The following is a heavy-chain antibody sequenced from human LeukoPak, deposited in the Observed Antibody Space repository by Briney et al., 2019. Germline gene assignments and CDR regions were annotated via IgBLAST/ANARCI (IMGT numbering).Heavy chain of an antibody. Sequence: PGGSLRLSCAASGFIFSSFSMNWVRQAPGKGLEWVSSISRSSDYTYYADSVKGRFTISRDNAKNSLYLQMNSLRAEDTAVYYCAVAGLSSWYFDLWGRGTLVTVSS. CDR1: GFIFSSFS. D-gene: IGHD6-19*01. CDR3: AVAGLSSWYFDL. V-gene: IGHV3-21*01. J-gene: IGHJ2*01. CDR2: ISRSSDYT.